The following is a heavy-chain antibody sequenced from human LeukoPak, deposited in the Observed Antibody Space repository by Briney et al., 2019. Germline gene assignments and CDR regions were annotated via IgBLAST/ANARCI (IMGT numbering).Heavy chain of an antibody. V-gene: IGHV1-2*06. CDR3: ASLEYGSGSYYRDDAFDI. D-gene: IGHD3-10*01. J-gene: IGHJ3*02. CDR2: INHNSGGT. CDR1: GYTFTGYY. Sequence: ASVKVSCKASGYTFTGYYMHWVRQAPGQGLEWMGRINHNSGGTNYAQNFQGRVTMTRDTSISTAYMELSRLRSDDTAVYYCASLEYGSGSYYRDDAFDIWGQGTMVTVSS.